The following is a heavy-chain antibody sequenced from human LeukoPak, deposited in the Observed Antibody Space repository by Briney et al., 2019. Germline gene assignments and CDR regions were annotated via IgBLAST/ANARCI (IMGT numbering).Heavy chain of an antibody. CDR1: GYTFTSYG. V-gene: IGHV1-18*01. CDR3: ARAPGPFDDSPRIHDY. Sequence: GASVKVSCKASGYTFTSYGISWVRQAPGQGLEWMGWISAYNGNTNYAQKLQGRVTMTTDTSTSTAYMELRSLRSDDTAVYYCARAPGPFDDSPRIHDYWGQGTLVTVSS. CDR2: ISAYNGNT. D-gene: IGHD3-22*01. J-gene: IGHJ4*02.